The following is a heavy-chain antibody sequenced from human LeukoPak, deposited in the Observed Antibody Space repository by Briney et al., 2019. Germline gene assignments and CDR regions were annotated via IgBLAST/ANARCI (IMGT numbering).Heavy chain of an antibody. CDR3: ARVGSDEAYYYYMDV. CDR1: GYTFAGYY. V-gene: IGHV1-2*02. J-gene: IGHJ6*03. Sequence: ASVKVPCKAFGYTFAGYYMQWVRQAPGQGLEWMGWINPNSGGTNYAQKFEGRVTMTRDTSISTAYMELSSLRSDDTAVYYCARVGSDEAYYYYMDVWGKGTTVTVSS. D-gene: IGHD2-21*02. CDR2: INPNSGGT.